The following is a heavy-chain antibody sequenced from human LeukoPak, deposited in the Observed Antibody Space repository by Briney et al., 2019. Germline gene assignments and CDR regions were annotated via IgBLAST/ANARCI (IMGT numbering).Heavy chain of an antibody. CDR1: GGSISGGAYY. J-gene: IGHJ3*02. V-gene: IGHV4-31*03. CDR3: ASHSGYYSGDAFDI. D-gene: IGHD3-22*01. Sequence: SQTLSLTCTVSGGSISGGAYYWSWIRQHPGKGLEWIGYIYYSGNTYYNPSLKSRVAISVDTSKKQFSLKLSSVTAADTAVYYCASHSGYYSGDAFDIWGQGTMVTVSS. CDR2: IYYSGNT.